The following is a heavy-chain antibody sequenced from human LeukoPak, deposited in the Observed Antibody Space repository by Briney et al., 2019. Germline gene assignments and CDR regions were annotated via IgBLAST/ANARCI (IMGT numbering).Heavy chain of an antibody. Sequence: SETLSLTCAVSGYSISSGYYWGWIRQPPGKELEWIGSIFRSGSTYYNPSLKSRVTISVDTSKNQFSLKLSSVTAADTALYYCARIRGYTGCDYWGQGTLVTVSS. CDR3: ARIRGYTGCDY. D-gene: IGHD5-12*01. CDR2: IFRSGST. J-gene: IGHJ4*02. CDR1: GYSISSGYY. V-gene: IGHV4-38-2*01.